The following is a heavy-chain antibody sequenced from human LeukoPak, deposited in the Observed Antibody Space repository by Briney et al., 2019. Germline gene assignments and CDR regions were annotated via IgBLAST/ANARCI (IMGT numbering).Heavy chain of an antibody. J-gene: IGHJ5*02. D-gene: IGHD3-22*01. V-gene: IGHV4-30-2*01. CDR3: ARAHSDYYDSSGYYSLWFDP. CDR1: GGSISSGGYS. Sequence: SETLSLTCAVSGGSISSGGYSWSWIRQPPGKGLEWIGYIYHSGSTYYNPSLKSRVTISVDRSKNQFSLELSSVTAADTAVYYCARAHSDYYDSSGYYSLWFDPWGQGTLVTVS. CDR2: IYHSGST.